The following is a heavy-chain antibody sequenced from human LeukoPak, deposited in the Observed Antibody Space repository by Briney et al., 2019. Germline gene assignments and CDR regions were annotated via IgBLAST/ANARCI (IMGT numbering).Heavy chain of an antibody. J-gene: IGHJ4*02. Sequence: GGSLRLSCAASGFTFSSYGMHWVRQAPGKGLEWVAVIWYGGSNKYYADSVKGRFTISRDNSKNTLYLQMNSLRAEDTAVYYCARMDIVATISIAAAGTGSYWGQGTLVTVSS. CDR2: IWYGGSNK. CDR1: GFTFSSYG. V-gene: IGHV3-33*08. D-gene: IGHD5-12*01. CDR3: ARMDIVATISIAAAGTGSY.